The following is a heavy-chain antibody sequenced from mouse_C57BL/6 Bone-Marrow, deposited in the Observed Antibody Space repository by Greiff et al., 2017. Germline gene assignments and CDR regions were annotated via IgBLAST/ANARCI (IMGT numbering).Heavy chain of an antibody. V-gene: IGHV5-16*01. Sequence: DVQLVESEGGLVQPGSSMKLSCTASGFTFSDYYMAWVRQVPEKGLEWVANINYDGSSTYYLDSLKSRFIISRDNAKNILYLQMSSLKSEDTATYYCARGRGGSIWYFDVWGTGTTVTVSS. CDR3: ARGRGGSIWYFDV. CDR1: GFTFSDYY. CDR2: INYDGSST. D-gene: IGHD1-1*01. J-gene: IGHJ1*03.